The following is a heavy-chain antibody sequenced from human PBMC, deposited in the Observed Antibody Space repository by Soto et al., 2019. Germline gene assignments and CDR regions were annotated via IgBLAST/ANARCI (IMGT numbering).Heavy chain of an antibody. V-gene: IGHV3-30-3*01. J-gene: IGHJ4*02. CDR2: ISYDGSNK. CDR3: ARDRTPYCGGDCYSDY. CDR1: GFTFSSYA. Sequence: GGSLRLSCAASGFTFSSYAMHWVRQAPGKGLEWVAVISYDGSNKYYADSVKGRFTISRDNSKNTLYLQMNSLRAEDTAVYYCARDRTPYCGGDCYSDYWGQGTLVTVSS. D-gene: IGHD2-21*02.